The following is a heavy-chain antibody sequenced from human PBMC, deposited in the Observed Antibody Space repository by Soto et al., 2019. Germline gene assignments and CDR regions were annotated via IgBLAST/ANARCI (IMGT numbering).Heavy chain of an antibody. J-gene: IGHJ6*02. CDR1: GGSISSSSYY. D-gene: IGHD2-2*01. CDR2: IYYSGST. V-gene: IGHV4-39*01. Sequence: SETLSLTCTVSGGSISSSSYYWGWIRQPPGKGLEWIGSIYYSGSTYYNPSLKSRVTISVDTSKNQFSLKLSSVTAADTAVYYCAGGKYQLLRQYYYYGMDVWGQGTTVTVSS. CDR3: AGGKYQLLRQYYYYGMDV.